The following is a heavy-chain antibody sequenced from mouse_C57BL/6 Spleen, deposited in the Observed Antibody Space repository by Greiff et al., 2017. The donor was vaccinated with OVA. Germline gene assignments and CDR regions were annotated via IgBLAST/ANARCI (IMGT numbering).Heavy chain of an antibody. Sequence: VQLKESGPELVKPGASVTIPCKASGYTFTDYNMDWVKQSHGKSLEWIGDINPNNGGTIYNQKFKGKATLTVDKSSSTAYMELRSLPSEDTAVYYCARTADYYGSSGGFAYWGQGTLVTVSA. CDR3: ARTADYYGSSGGFAY. D-gene: IGHD1-1*01. CDR1: GYTFTDYN. CDR2: INPNNGGT. V-gene: IGHV1-18*01. J-gene: IGHJ3*01.